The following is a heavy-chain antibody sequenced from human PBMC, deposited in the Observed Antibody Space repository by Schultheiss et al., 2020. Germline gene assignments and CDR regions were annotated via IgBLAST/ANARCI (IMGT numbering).Heavy chain of an antibody. CDR1: GFTFSSYS. CDR3: AKESRTVVVVAATHDDAFDI. CDR2: ISSGSSYI. V-gene: IGHV3-21*04. D-gene: IGHD2-15*01. Sequence: GESLKISCAASGFTFSSYSMNWVRQAPGKGLEWVSSISSGSSYIYYADSVMGRFTISRDNSKNTLYLQMNSLRAEDTAVYYCAKESRTVVVVAATHDDAFDIWGQGTMVTVSS. J-gene: IGHJ3*02.